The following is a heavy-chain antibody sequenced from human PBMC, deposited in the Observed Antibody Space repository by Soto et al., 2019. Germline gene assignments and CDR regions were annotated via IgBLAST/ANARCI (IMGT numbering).Heavy chain of an antibody. CDR2: IYYSGST. J-gene: IGHJ5*02. V-gene: IGHV4-59*08. Sequence: SETLSLTCTISGGSISSYYWSWIRQPPGKGLEWIGYIYYSGSTNYNPSLKSRVTISVDTSKNQFSLKLSSVTAADTAVYYCARREPDYGGYNWFDPWGQGTLVTVSS. D-gene: IGHD4-17*01. CDR1: GGSISSYY. CDR3: ARREPDYGGYNWFDP.